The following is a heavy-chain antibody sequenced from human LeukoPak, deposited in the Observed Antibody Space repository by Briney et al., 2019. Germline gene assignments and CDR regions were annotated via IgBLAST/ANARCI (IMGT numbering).Heavy chain of an antibody. CDR2: ISGSGDYT. CDR1: GFTFSSSA. J-gene: IGHJ4*02. V-gene: IGHV3-23*01. Sequence: RTGGSLRLSCAASGFTFSSSAMSWVRQTPGKGLEWVSSISGSGDYTYYADSVKGRFTISRDNSKNTLYLQMDSLRAEDTAVYYSAKDPEGRHWLAFDYWGQGSLVTVSS. D-gene: IGHD6-19*01. CDR3: AKDPEGRHWLAFDY.